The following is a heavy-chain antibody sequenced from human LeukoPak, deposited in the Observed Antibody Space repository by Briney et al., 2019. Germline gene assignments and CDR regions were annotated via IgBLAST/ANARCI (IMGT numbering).Heavy chain of an antibody. Sequence: GTSLRLSCAASGFTLTSYGMHWVRQAPGKGLEWVAVISYEKNEEFYADSVKGRSTISRDSSKNTLYLQMNSLRPEDKAVYYCVKGRSGSSYSPSDSWGQGTLVTVSS. CDR3: VKGRSGSSYSPSDS. CDR2: ISYEKNEE. CDR1: GFTLTSYG. J-gene: IGHJ4*02. D-gene: IGHD2-15*01. V-gene: IGHV3-30*18.